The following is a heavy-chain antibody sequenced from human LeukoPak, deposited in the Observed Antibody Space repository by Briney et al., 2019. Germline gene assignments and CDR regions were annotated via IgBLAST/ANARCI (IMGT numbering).Heavy chain of an antibody. J-gene: IGHJ4*02. V-gene: IGHV3-64D*06. Sequence: GGSLRLSCAASGNYWMHWVRQAPGKGLEYVSAISSNGGSTYYADSVKGRFTISRDNSKNALYLQMSSLRAEDTAVYYCVTLSMDWGQGTLVTVSS. CDR1: GNYW. D-gene: IGHD2/OR15-2a*01. CDR2: ISSNGGST. CDR3: VTLSMD.